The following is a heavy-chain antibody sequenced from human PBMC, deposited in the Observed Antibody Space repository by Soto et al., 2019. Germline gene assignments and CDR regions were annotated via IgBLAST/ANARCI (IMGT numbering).Heavy chain of an antibody. V-gene: IGHV1-69*13. CDR2: IIPIFGTA. J-gene: IGHJ4*02. D-gene: IGHD5-18*01. CDR3: ARSSVDTAMVTFFDY. Sequence: WASVKVSCKASGGTFSSYAISWVRQAPGQGLEWMGGIIPIFGTANYAQKFQGRVTITADESTSTAYMELSSLRSEDTAVYYCARSSVDTAMVTFFDYWGQGTLVTVSS. CDR1: GGTFSSYA.